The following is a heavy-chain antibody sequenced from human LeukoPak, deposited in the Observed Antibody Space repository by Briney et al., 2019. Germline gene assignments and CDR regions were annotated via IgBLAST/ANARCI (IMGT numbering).Heavy chain of an antibody. J-gene: IGHJ6*03. CDR2: ISAYNGNT. D-gene: IGHD3-22*01. CDR1: GYTFTSYG. CDR3: ARDGSPELYYYDSSATGYYMDV. Sequence: GASVKVSCKASGYTFTSYGISWVRQAPGQGPEWMGWISAYNGNTNYAQKLRGRVTMTTDTSTSTAYMELRSLRSDDTAVYYCARDGSPELYYYDSSATGYYMDVWGKGTTVTVSS. V-gene: IGHV1-18*01.